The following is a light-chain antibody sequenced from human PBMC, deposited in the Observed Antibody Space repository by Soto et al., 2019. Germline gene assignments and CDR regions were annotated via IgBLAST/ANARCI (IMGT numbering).Light chain of an antibody. Sequence: IQLTQSPSSLSASVGDRVTITCRASQGISSYLSWYQQKPGKAPKLLIYAASTLQSGVPSRFSGSGSGTDFTLNISSLQSEDFESFFCHQRNRFGQGTRLVIK. V-gene: IGKV1-9*01. CDR2: AAS. CDR3: HQRNR. CDR1: QGISSY. J-gene: IGKJ5*01.